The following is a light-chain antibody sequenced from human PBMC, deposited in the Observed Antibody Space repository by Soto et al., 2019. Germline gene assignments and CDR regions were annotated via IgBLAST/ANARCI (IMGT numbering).Light chain of an antibody. CDR3: QVWDKSSDAVV. V-gene: IGLV3-21*02. CDR2: DDS. Sequence: SYELTQAPSVSVAPGQTARITCGGTNIGTKSVHWYQQRPGQAPVLVVYDDSDRPSGIPERFSGSNSGNTATLTITRVEAGDEADYYCQVWDKSSDAVVFGGGTKVTVL. CDR1: NIGTKS. J-gene: IGLJ2*01.